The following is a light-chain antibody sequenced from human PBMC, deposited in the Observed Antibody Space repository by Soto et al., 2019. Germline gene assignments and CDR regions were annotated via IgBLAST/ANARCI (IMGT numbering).Light chain of an antibody. CDR1: QSVSSSY. CDR2: GAS. J-gene: IGKJ1*01. Sequence: EIVLTQSPGTLSLSPGERATLSCMVSQSVSSSYLAWYQQKPGQAPRLLIYGASSRATGIPDRFSGSGSGTDFTLTISRLEPEDFAVYYCQQYGSSPRTFGQGTKVDIK. CDR3: QQYGSSPRT. V-gene: IGKV3-20*01.